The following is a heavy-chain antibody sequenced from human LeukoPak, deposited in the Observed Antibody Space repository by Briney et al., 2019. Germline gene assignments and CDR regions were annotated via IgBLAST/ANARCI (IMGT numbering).Heavy chain of an antibody. CDR1: GFTFSSYD. CDR3: AKRRSRNMLTFGGVENWLDP. CDR2: ISYDGSKK. Sequence: PGGSLRLSCGASGFTFSSYDMHWVRQAPGKGLEWVAVISYDGSKKYYADSVKGRFTISRDNSKNTLFLQMNSLRAEDTAVYYCAKRRSRNMLTFGGVENWLDPWGQGTLVTVSS. J-gene: IGHJ5*02. D-gene: IGHD3-16*01. V-gene: IGHV3-30*18.